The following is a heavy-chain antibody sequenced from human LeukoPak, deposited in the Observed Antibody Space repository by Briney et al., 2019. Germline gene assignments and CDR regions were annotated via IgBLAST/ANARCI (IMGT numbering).Heavy chain of an antibody. J-gene: IGHJ4*02. CDR1: GGSISSGGYS. D-gene: IGHD1-7*01. CDR3: ARGTKKFPLDY. Sequence: SQTLSLTCAVSGGSISSGGYSWSWIRQPPGKGLEWIGYIYHSGSTYYNPSLKSRVTISIDRSKNQFSLKLSSVTAADTAVYYCARGTKKFPLDYWGQGTLVTVSS. V-gene: IGHV4-30-2*01. CDR2: IYHSGST.